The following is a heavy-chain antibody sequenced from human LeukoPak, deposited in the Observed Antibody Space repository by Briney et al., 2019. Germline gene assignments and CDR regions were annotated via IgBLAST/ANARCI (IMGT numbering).Heavy chain of an antibody. CDR3: ARDPCGGSCYSDSNIFDY. Sequence: SVKVSCKASGGTFSSYAISWVRQAPGQRLEWMGRIIPILGIANYAQKFQGRVTITADKSTSTAYMELSSLRSEDTAVYYCARDPCGGSCYSDSNIFDYWGQGTLVTVSS. V-gene: IGHV1-69*04. J-gene: IGHJ4*02. CDR2: IIPILGIA. D-gene: IGHD2-15*01. CDR1: GGTFSSYA.